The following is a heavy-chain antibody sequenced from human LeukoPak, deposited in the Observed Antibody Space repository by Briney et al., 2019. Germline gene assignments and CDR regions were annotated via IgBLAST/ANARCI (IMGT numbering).Heavy chain of an antibody. CDR1: GFTFSSYA. J-gene: IGHJ4*02. Sequence: PGGSLRLSCAASGFTFSSYAMSWVRQAPGKGLEWVGRIKSKTDGGTTDYAAPVKGRFTISRDDSKNTLYLQMNSLKTEDTAVYYCTTVLTSYDSSGYYCFDYWGQGTLVTVSS. CDR2: IKSKTDGGTT. CDR3: TTVLTSYDSSGYYCFDY. D-gene: IGHD3-22*01. V-gene: IGHV3-15*01.